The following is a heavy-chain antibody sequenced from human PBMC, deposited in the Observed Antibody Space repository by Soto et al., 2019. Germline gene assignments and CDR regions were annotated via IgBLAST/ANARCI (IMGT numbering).Heavy chain of an antibody. D-gene: IGHD6-19*01. Sequence: ASVKVSCKASGGTFSSYAISWVRQAPGQGLEWMGWINPNSGGTNYAQKFQGRVTMTRDTSISTAYMELSRLRSDDTAVYYCAPCIAVAGTFDYWGQGTLVTVSS. CDR1: GGTFSSYA. J-gene: IGHJ4*02. CDR3: APCIAVAGTFDY. CDR2: INPNSGGT. V-gene: IGHV1-2*02.